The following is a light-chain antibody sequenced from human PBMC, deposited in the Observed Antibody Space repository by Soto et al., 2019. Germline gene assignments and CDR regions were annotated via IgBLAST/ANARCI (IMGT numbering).Light chain of an antibody. CDR1: SSDFGGYNY. CDR2: DVS. CDR3: SSYTSSSHYV. J-gene: IGLJ1*01. Sequence: QSALTQPASVSGSPGQSITISCTGTSSDFGGYNYVSWYQQHPGKAPKLMIYDVSNRPSGVSNRFSGSKSGNTASLTISGLQAEDEDDYYCSSYTSSSHYVFGTGTKLTVL. V-gene: IGLV2-14*01.